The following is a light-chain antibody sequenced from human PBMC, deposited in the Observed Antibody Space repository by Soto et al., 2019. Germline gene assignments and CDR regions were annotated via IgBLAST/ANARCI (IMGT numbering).Light chain of an antibody. CDR3: SSYTTSNTRQIV. CDR1: SSDVGGYNY. Sequence: SVLTEPASVSGSPGQSITISCTGTSSDVGGYNYVSWYQHHPGKAPKLIIYDVTNRPSGVSNPFSGSWSGNTASLTISGLQPEDEADYYCSSYTTSNTRQIVFGTGTKVTVL. V-gene: IGLV2-14*03. J-gene: IGLJ1*01. CDR2: DVT.